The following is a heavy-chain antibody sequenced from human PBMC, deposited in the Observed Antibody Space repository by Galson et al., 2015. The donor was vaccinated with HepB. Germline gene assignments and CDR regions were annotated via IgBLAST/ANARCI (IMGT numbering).Heavy chain of an antibody. Sequence: SLRLSCAASGFTFSSYGMHWVRQAPGKGLEWVAVIWYDGSNKYYADSVKGRFTISRDNSKNTLYLQMNSLRAEDTAVYYCARVHRYSSGWYFDYWGQGTLVTVSS. D-gene: IGHD6-19*01. CDR1: GFTFSSYG. J-gene: IGHJ4*02. CDR3: ARVHRYSSGWYFDY. V-gene: IGHV3-33*08. CDR2: IWYDGSNK.